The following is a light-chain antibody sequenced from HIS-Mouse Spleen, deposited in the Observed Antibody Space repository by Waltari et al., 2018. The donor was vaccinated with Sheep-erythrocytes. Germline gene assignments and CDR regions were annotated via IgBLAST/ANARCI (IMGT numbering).Light chain of an antibody. CDR3: QQYNNWPPLT. CDR2: GAS. CDR1: HSVSSN. J-gene: IGKJ4*01. Sequence: EIVMTQSPATLSVSPGERATLSCRASHSVSSNLAWYQQKPGPAPRLLIYGASTRATGIPARFSGSGSGTEFTLTISSLQSEDFAVYYCQQYNNWPPLTFGGGTKVEIK. V-gene: IGKV3-15*01.